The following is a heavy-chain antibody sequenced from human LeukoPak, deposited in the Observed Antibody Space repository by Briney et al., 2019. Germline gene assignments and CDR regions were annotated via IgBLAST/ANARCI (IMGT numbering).Heavy chain of an antibody. CDR2: ITPTADWT. D-gene: IGHD6-6*01. J-gene: IGHJ6*02. CDR3: TRGPGRSSSPYYGMDV. Sequence: PGESLRLSCVASGFTFSSCSMTWVRQAPGKGLECVSTITPTADWTFYADSVKGRFSISRDNSKNTVYLQMNSLRAEDTAVYYCTRGPGRSSSPYYGMDVWGQGTTVTVSS. V-gene: IGHV3-23*01. CDR1: GFTFSSCS.